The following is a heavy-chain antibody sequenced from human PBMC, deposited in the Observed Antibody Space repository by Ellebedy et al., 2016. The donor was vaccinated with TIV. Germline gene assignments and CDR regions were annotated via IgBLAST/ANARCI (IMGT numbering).Heavy chain of an antibody. CDR3: AKNLWGGAFDY. Sequence: GGSLRLSCAASGLTFSSYAMSWVRQAPGKGLEWVSVISGSGGSTYYADSVKGRFTISRDNSKNTLYLQVNSLRAEDTAVYYCAKNLWGGAFDYWGQGTLVTVSS. J-gene: IGHJ4*02. CDR2: ISGSGGST. CDR1: GLTFSSYA. V-gene: IGHV3-23*01. D-gene: IGHD2-21*01.